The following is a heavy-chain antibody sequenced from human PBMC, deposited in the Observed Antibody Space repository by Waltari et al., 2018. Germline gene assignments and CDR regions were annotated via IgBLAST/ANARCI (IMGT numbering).Heavy chain of an antibody. V-gene: IGHV1-46*01. CDR2: INPSGGSK. CDR3: ALDRGALWMDV. CDR1: EYTFTSSY. Sequence: QVQLVQSGAEVKKPGASVKISCKTSEYTFTSSYIHWVRQAPGQGLEWMGIINPSGGSKIYAQQFQGRVTMTRDTSTSTVYMELSSLRSEDTAVYYCALDRGALWMDVWGQGTTVTVSS. J-gene: IGHJ6*02. D-gene: IGHD2-21*01.